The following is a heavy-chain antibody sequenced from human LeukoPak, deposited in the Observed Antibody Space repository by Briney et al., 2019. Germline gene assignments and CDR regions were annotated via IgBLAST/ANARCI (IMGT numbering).Heavy chain of an antibody. CDR2: INPSGGST. V-gene: IGHV1-46*01. CDR1: GYTFTSCY. Sequence: GASVKVSCKASGYTFTSCYMHWVRQAPGQGLEWMGIINPSGGSTSYAQKFQGRVTMTRDMSTSTVYMELSSLRSEDTAVYYCARVLGGYCTNGVCYIPPDVWGKGTTVTVSS. J-gene: IGHJ6*04. D-gene: IGHD2-8*01. CDR3: ARVLGGYCTNGVCYIPPDV.